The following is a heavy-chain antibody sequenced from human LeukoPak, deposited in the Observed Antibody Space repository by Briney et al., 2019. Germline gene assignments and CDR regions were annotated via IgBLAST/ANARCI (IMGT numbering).Heavy chain of an antibody. CDR3: ARDILWFGDGPWFDP. J-gene: IGHJ5*02. D-gene: IGHD3-10*01. CDR1: GFTFSNYG. CDR2: ISSSSSTI. V-gene: IGHV3-48*04. Sequence: PGGSLRLSCAASGFTFSNYGMNWVRQAPGKGLEWVSYISSSSSTIYYADSVKGRFTISRDNAKNSLYLQMNSLRAEDTAVYYCARDILWFGDGPWFDPWGQGTLVTVSS.